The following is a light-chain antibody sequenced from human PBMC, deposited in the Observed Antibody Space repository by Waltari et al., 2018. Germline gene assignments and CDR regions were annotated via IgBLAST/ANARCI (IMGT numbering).Light chain of an antibody. V-gene: IGLV2-8*01. CDR2: EVS. J-gene: IGLJ2*01. Sequence: QSALTQPPSASGSPGQSVPISCTGTSTDVGGYHYVSWYQQQPGKAPKLITHEVSKRPSGVPDRFSGSKSANTASLTVSGLQADDEADYYCSSYAGSSNLVFGGGTKLTVL. CDR1: STDVGGYHY. CDR3: SSYAGSSNLV.